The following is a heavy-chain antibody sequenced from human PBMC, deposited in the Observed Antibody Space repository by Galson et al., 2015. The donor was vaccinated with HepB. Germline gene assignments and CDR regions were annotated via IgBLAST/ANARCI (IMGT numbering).Heavy chain of an antibody. J-gene: IGHJ4*02. CDR1: GFTFNSYA. CDR3: AKGVIAAAGRSTFDY. CDR2: ISGSGGST. V-gene: IGHV3-23*01. Sequence: SLRLSCAASGFTFNSYAMSWVRQAPGKGLEWVSGISGSGGSTHYADSVKGRFTISRDNSKNTLYLQMNSLRAEDTAVYYCAKGVIAAAGRSTFDYWGQGTLVTVSS. D-gene: IGHD6-13*01.